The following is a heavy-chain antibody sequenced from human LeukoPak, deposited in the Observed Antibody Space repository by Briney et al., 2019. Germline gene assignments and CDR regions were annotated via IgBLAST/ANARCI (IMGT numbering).Heavy chain of an antibody. CDR2: IIPILGIA. CDR3: ANRQLPEYNWFDP. D-gene: IGHD2-2*01. V-gene: IGHV1-69*04. J-gene: IGHJ5*02. Sequence: GASVKVSCKASGGTFSSYAISWVRQAPGQGLEWMGRIIPILGIANYAQKFQGRVTITADKSTSTAYMELSSLRSEDTAVYYCANRQLPEYNWFDPWGQGTLVTVSS. CDR1: GGTFSSYA.